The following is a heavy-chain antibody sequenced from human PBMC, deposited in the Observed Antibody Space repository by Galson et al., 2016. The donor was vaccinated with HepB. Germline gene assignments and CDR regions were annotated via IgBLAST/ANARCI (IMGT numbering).Heavy chain of an antibody. V-gene: IGHV3-30*04. CDR3: ARHYCSSTSCNHYDYNGMDV. D-gene: IGHD2-2*01. CDR1: AFSFTNYA. J-gene: IGHJ6*02. CDR2: TSYDGSNK. Sequence: SCAASAFSFTNYAMHWVRQAPGKGLEWVALTSYDGSNKYYGDSVKGRFTIYRDNSKNTLYLQMNSLRAEDTAVYYCARHYCSSTSCNHYDYNGMDVWGQGTTVTVSS.